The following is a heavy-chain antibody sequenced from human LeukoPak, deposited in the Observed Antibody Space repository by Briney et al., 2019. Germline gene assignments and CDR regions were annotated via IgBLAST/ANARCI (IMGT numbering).Heavy chain of an antibody. V-gene: IGHV4-39*06. Sequence: SETLSLTCTVSSGSISTSNYYWGWVRQPPGKALVSIVNLFYSGSTYYSPALKHRVTISLHTYTNPSTLKPNSLTAGCTAVYYCAKSNGNGLIDIGGQGTMVTVSS. CDR1: SGSISTSNYY. J-gene: IGHJ3*02. CDR2: LFYSGST. D-gene: IGHD2-8*01. CDR3: AKSNGNGLIDI.